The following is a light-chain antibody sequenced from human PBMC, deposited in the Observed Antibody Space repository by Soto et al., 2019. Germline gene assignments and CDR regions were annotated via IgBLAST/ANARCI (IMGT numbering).Light chain of an antibody. V-gene: IGKV3-20*01. Sequence: EIVLTQSPGTLSLSPGERATLSCRASQSVGNNNLAWYQQKPGQAPSFLIYDASSRATGIPDRFSGSGSGTDFTLTISRLEPEDFAVYYCQQYGSTPLTFGGGTKVEIK. CDR2: DAS. CDR1: QSVGNNN. J-gene: IGKJ4*01. CDR3: QQYGSTPLT.